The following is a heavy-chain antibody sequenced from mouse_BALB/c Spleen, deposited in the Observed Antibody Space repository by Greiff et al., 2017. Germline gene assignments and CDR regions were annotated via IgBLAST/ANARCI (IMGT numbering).Heavy chain of an antibody. CDR2: ISSGSSTI. J-gene: IGHJ2*01. Sequence: DVQLVESGGGLVKPGGSRKLSCAASGFTFSSFGMHWVRQAPAKGLEWVAYISSGSSTIYYADTVKGRFTISRDNPKNTLFLQMTSLRSEDTAMYYCARGYDYNGEYYFDYWGQGTTLTESS. V-gene: IGHV5-17*02. CDR1: GFTFSSFG. D-gene: IGHD2-4*01. CDR3: ARGYDYNGEYYFDY.